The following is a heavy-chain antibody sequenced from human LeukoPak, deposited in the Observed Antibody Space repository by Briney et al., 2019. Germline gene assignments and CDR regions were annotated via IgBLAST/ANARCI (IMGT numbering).Heavy chain of an antibody. Sequence: GGSLRLSCATSGFTISNYALYWVRQARGKGLEWVAVTSYDGNHTYYADSVKGRFTISRDNSKNTLYLQMNSLKVEDTAVYYCARGLSEHDYWGQGTLVTVSS. D-gene: IGHD1-14*01. V-gene: IGHV3-30*04. CDR1: GFTISNYA. J-gene: IGHJ4*02. CDR2: TSYDGNHT. CDR3: ARGLSEHDY.